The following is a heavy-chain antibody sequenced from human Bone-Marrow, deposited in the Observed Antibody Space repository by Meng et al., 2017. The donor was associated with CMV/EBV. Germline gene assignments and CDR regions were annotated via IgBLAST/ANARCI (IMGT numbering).Heavy chain of an antibody. J-gene: IGHJ5*02. D-gene: IGHD3-10*01. Sequence: SETLSLTCAVYGGSFSGYYWSWIRQPPGKGLEWIGEINHSGSTNYNPSLKSRVTISVDTSKNQFSLKLSSVTAADTAVYYCARGRRVQWFGELLQNWFDPWGQGTLVTVSS. V-gene: IGHV4-34*01. CDR2: INHSGST. CDR3: ARGRRVQWFGELLQNWFDP. CDR1: GGSFSGYY.